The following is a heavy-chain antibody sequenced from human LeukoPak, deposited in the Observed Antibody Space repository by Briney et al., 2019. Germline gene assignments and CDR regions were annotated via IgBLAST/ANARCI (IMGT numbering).Heavy chain of an antibody. CDR1: GFTVSSNY. CDR3: ARRDYYGSGSYYTTDED. V-gene: IGHV3-66*01. Sequence: GGSLRLSCAASGFTVSSNYMSWVRQAPGKGLEWVSVIYSGGSTYYADSVKGRFTISRDNSKNTLYLQMNSLRAEDTAVYYCARRDYYGSGSYYTTDEDWGQGTPVTVSS. CDR2: IYSGGST. J-gene: IGHJ4*02. D-gene: IGHD3-10*01.